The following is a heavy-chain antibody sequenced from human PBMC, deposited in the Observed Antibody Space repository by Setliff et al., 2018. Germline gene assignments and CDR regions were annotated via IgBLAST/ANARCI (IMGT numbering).Heavy chain of an antibody. CDR3: ARESATIGEFPLYYFDK. J-gene: IGHJ4*02. CDR1: GDSISDYF. CDR2: LYIGGTT. V-gene: IGHV4-4*07. D-gene: IGHD3-10*01. Sequence: SETLSLTCTISGDSISDYFWTWIRQPAGKGLEWIGRLYIGGTTTYNPSLKSRVTISLDSSKNQFSLRLSSVTAADAAVYFCARESATIGEFPLYYFDKWGQGIPVTVSS.